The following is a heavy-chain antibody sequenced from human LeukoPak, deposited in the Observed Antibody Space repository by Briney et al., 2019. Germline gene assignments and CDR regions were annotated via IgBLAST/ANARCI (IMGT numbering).Heavy chain of an antibody. V-gene: IGHV3-21*01. Sequence: PGGSLRLSCAASGLTFSTYNMNWVRQAPGKGMEWVSSIGNSSYIYYADSVKGRFTISRDNAKNSLYLQLNSLRDEDTAVYYCARDLPLEKYYGSGTYSYYFDSWGQGALVTVSS. D-gene: IGHD3-10*01. CDR3: ARDLPLEKYYGSGTYSYYFDS. CDR1: GLTFSTYN. J-gene: IGHJ4*02. CDR2: IGNSSYI.